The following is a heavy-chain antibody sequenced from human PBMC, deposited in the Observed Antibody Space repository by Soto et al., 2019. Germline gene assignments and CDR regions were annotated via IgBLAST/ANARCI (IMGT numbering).Heavy chain of an antibody. Sequence: ASVKVSCKASGYTFTSYGISWVRQAPGQGLEWMGRISAYNGNTNYAQKLQGRVTMTTDTSTSTAYMELRSLRSDDTAVYYCARSVAAYLNYYYGMDVWGQGTTVTVSS. CDR3: ARSVAAYLNYYYGMDV. D-gene: IGHD6-6*01. J-gene: IGHJ6*02. V-gene: IGHV1-18*01. CDR2: ISAYNGNT. CDR1: GYTFTSYG.